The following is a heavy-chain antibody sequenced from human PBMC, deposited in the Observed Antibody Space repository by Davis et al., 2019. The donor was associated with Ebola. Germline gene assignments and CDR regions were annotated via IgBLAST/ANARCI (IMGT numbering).Heavy chain of an antibody. CDR2: IYHSGST. Sequence: SETLSLTCAVSGGSISSSNWWSWVRQPPGKGLEWIGEIYHSGSTKYNPSHKSRVTISVDTSKNQFSLRLSSVTAADTAVYYCARGSAGHFDLWGRGTLVTVSS. CDR1: GGSISSSNW. J-gene: IGHJ2*01. D-gene: IGHD6-13*01. V-gene: IGHV4-4*02. CDR3: ARGSAGHFDL.